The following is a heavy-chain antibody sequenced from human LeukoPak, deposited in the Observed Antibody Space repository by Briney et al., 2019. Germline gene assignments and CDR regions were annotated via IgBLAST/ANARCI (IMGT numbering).Heavy chain of an antibody. CDR1: GFTFSSYG. CDR2: IRYDGSNK. V-gene: IGHV3-30*02. Sequence: GGSLRLSCAASGFTFSSYGMHWVRQAPGKGLEWVAFIRYDGSNKYYADSVKGRFTISRDNSKNTLYLQMNSLRAEDTAVYYCANLLVRGPIRDAFDTWGQGTMVTVSS. CDR3: ANLLVRGPIRDAFDT. D-gene: IGHD3-10*01. J-gene: IGHJ3*02.